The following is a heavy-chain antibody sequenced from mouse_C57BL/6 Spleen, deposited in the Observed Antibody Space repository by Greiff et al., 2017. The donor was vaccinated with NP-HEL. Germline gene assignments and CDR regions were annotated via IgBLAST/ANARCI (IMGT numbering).Heavy chain of an antibody. Sequence: EVQLLESGPELVKPGASVKMSCKASGYTFTDYNMNWVKQSHGKSLEWIGYINPNNGGTSYNQKFKGKATLTVYKYSSTAYMELRSLTSEDSAVYYCAREGYCGGKDYWGQGTTLTVSS. V-gene: IGHV1-22*01. CDR3: AREGYCGGKDY. J-gene: IGHJ2*01. CDR1: GYTFTDYN. CDR2: INPNNGGT. D-gene: IGHD1-1*02.